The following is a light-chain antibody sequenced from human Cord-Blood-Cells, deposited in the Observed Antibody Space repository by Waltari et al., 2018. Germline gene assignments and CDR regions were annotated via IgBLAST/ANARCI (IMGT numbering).Light chain of an antibody. CDR1: QSVSSSY. J-gene: IGKJ1*01. CDR3: QQYGSSPRT. CDR2: GAS. Sequence: EIVLTQSPGTLSLSAGERATHSCRASQSVSSSYLAWYQQKPGQAPRPLIYGASRRAPGIPARFSGSGSGTDFTLTISRLEPEDFAVYYCQQYGSSPRTFGQGTKVEIK. V-gene: IGKV3-20*01.